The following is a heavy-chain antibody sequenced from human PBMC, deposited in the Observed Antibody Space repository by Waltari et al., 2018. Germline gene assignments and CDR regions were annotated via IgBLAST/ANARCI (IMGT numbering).Heavy chain of an antibody. V-gene: IGHV1-2*06. CDR3: ASFESAAGNTKGTRGFDY. CDR1: GYTFTGYY. J-gene: IGHJ4*02. CDR2: INPNSGGT. Sequence: QVQLVQSGAEVKKPGASVTVSCKASGYTFTGYYMHWVRQAPGQGLEWMGRINPNSGGTNYAQKFQGRVTMTRDTSISTAYMELSRLRSDDTAVYYCASFESAAGNTKGTRGFDYWGQGTLVTVSS. D-gene: IGHD6-13*01.